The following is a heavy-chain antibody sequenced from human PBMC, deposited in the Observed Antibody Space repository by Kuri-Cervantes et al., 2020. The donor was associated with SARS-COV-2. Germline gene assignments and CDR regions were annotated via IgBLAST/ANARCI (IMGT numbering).Heavy chain of an antibody. CDR2: IYWDDDK. Sequence: SGPTLVNPTQTLTLTCTFSGFSLSTSGVGVGWIRQPPGKALEWLALIYWDDDKRYSPSLKSRLTITKDTSKNQVVLTMTNMDPVDTATYYCARLPPPYDILTGYLGSHAFDIWGQGTMVTVSS. V-gene: IGHV2-5*02. D-gene: IGHD3-9*01. J-gene: IGHJ3*02. CDR3: ARLPPPYDILTGYLGSHAFDI. CDR1: GFSLSTSGVG.